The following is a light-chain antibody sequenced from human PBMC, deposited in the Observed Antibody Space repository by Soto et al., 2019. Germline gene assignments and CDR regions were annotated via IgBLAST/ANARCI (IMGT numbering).Light chain of an antibody. CDR2: DAT. Sequence: EIVLTQSPATLSLSPGERATLACRASQSINRHLAWYRQKPGQAPRLLTYDATNRATGIPARFSGSGSGTDFTLTISSLEPEDFGVHYCEQRSNWPPVTFGGGTKVEIK. CDR1: QSINRH. V-gene: IGKV3-11*01. CDR3: EQRSNWPPVT. J-gene: IGKJ4*01.